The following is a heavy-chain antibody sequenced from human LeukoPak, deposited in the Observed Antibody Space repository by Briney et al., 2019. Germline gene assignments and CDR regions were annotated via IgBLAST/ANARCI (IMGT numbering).Heavy chain of an antibody. Sequence: ASVKVSCKASGYTFTSNYIHWARQAPGQGLEWMGMIYPRDGNTNYAQKLQGRVTMTTDTSTSTAYMELRSLRSDDTAVYYCARASGDYYDSSGYYYFDYWGQGTLVTVSS. V-gene: IGHV1-46*01. J-gene: IGHJ4*02. CDR3: ARASGDYYDSSGYYYFDY. D-gene: IGHD3-22*01. CDR2: IYPRDGNT. CDR1: GYTFTSNY.